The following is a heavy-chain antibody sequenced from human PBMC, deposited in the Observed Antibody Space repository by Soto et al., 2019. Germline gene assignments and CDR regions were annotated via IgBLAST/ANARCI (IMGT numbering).Heavy chain of an antibody. J-gene: IGHJ4*02. CDR3: GVQYDY. CDR2: ISGRTGDT. CDR1: GFTFSAYL. Sequence: EVHLVESGGALVQPGGSLRLSCAASGFTFSAYLMIWVRQGPGKGLEWVAAISGRTGDTAYADSVRGRFTLSRDSSTYTMFLQMNSLRAEDTAVYYCGVQYDYWGQGTLVTVSS. V-gene: IGHV3-23*04.